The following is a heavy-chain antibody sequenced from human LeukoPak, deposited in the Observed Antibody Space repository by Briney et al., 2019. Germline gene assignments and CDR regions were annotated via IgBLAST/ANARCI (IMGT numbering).Heavy chain of an antibody. Sequence: ASVKVSCKASGYTFTSYYMHWVRQAPGQGLEWMGIINPNSGNTGYAQKFQGRVTMTRNTSISTAYMELSSLRSEDTAVYYCALQKGPFDYWGQGTLVTVSS. CDR2: INPNSGNT. CDR1: GYTFTSYY. J-gene: IGHJ4*02. D-gene: IGHD4-11*01. V-gene: IGHV1-8*02. CDR3: ALQKGPFDY.